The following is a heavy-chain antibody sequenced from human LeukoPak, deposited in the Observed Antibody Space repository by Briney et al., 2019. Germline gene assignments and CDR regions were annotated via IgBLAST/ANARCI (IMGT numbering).Heavy chain of an antibody. Sequence: ASVKVSCKASGYTFTNYDINWVRQAAGQGLEGMGWMNPNSGKTGYAQKFQGRVTITRNTSISTAYMELSSLRSEDTAVYYCARGLSDWGGYYYYYYMDVWGKGTTVTVS. V-gene: IGHV1-8*03. CDR2: MNPNSGKT. D-gene: IGHD3-9*01. CDR1: GYTFTNYD. CDR3: ARGLSDWGGYYYYYYMDV. J-gene: IGHJ6*03.